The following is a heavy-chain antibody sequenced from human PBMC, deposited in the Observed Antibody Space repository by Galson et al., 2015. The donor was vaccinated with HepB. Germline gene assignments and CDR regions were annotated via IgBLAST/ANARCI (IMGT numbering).Heavy chain of an antibody. V-gene: IGHV3-30*18. CDR1: GFTFSSYG. CDR2: ISYDGSNK. J-gene: IGHJ3*02. CDR3: AKTRVPAAPGQDAFDI. Sequence: SLRLSCAASGFTFSSYGMHWVRQAPGKGLEWVAVISYDGSNKYYADYVKGRFTISRDNSKNTLYLQMNSLRAEDTAVYYCAKTRVPAAPGQDAFDIWGQGTMVTVSS. D-gene: IGHD2-2*01.